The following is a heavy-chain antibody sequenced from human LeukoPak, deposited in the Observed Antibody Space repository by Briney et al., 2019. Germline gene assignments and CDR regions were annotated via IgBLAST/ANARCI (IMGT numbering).Heavy chain of an antibody. D-gene: IGHD3-9*01. J-gene: IGHJ6*03. Sequence: SGTLSLTCAVSGGSISSSNWWSWVRQPPGKGLEWIGEIYHSGSTNYNPSLKSRVTISVDKSKNQFSLKLSSVTAADTAVYYCARRRYYDILTGYYYYYMDVWGKGTTVTVSS. CDR3: ARRRYYDILTGYYYYYMDV. CDR1: GGSISSSNW. CDR2: IYHSGST. V-gene: IGHV4-4*02.